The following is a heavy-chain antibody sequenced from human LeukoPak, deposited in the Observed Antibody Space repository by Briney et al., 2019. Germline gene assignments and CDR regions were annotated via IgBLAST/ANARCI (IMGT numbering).Heavy chain of an antibody. V-gene: IGHV3-21*01. CDR3: ARASSKQLAGYLPDGFDI. Sequence: GGSLRLSCAASGFTFSSYSMNWVRQAPGKGLEWGSSMSSSGTYVYYADSVKGRFTISRDNAKNSLSLQMNSLRADDAAVYYCARASSKQLAGYLPDGFDIWGQGTVVTVSS. CDR1: GFTFSSYS. D-gene: IGHD3-9*01. CDR2: MSSSGTYV. J-gene: IGHJ3*02.